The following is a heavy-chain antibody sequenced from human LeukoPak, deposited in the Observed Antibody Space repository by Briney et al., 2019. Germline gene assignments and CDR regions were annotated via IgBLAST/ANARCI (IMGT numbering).Heavy chain of an antibody. Sequence: GGSLRLSCAASGFTVSSNYMSWVCQAPGKGLEWVSVIYSGGSTYYADSVKGRFTISRDNSKNTLYLQMNSLRAEDTAVYYCATAPKRWLQPVEGGYYFDYWGQGTLVTVSS. CDR1: GFTVSSNY. CDR2: IYSGGST. CDR3: ATAPKRWLQPVEGGYYFDY. V-gene: IGHV3-66*02. D-gene: IGHD5-24*01. J-gene: IGHJ4*02.